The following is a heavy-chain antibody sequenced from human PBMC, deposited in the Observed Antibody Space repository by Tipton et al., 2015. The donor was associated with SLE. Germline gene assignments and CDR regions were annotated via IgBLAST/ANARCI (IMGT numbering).Heavy chain of an antibody. D-gene: IGHD3-16*01. CDR2: IYYSGST. V-gene: IGHV4-39*06. Sequence: LRLSCTVSGGSISSSSYYWGWIRQPPGKGLEWIGSIYYSGSTYYNPSLKSRVTISVDTSKNQYPLKLSSVTAADTAVYYCARAEPIYDYVWGNLNYFDYWGQGTLVTVSS. CDR1: GGSISSSSYY. CDR3: ARAEPIYDYVWGNLNYFDY. J-gene: IGHJ4*02.